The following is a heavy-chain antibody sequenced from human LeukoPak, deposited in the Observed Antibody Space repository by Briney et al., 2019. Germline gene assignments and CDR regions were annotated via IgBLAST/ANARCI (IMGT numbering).Heavy chain of an antibody. CDR3: AKGYCSGSGCFGFDY. Sequence: PGGSLRLSCAASGFTFNNYAMSWVRQAPGKGLEWVSGISWNSGSIGYADSVKGRFTISRDNAKNSLYLQMNSLRAEDTALYYCAKGYCSGSGCFGFDYWGQGTLVTVSS. CDR2: ISWNSGSI. D-gene: IGHD2-15*01. CDR1: GFTFNNYA. J-gene: IGHJ4*02. V-gene: IGHV3-9*01.